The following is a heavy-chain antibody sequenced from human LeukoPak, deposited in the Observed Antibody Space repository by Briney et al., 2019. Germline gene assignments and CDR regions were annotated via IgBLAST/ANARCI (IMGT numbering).Heavy chain of an antibody. CDR3: ARGGGTFDY. CDR2: IYYRGST. D-gene: IGHD3-16*01. J-gene: IGHJ4*02. V-gene: IGHV4-59*12. CDR1: GGSISSDY. Sequence: SETLSLTCTVSGGSISSDYWSWIRQPPGKGLEWIGYIYYRGSTNYNPSLKSRVTISVDTSKNQFSLKLSSVTAADTAVYYCARGGGTFDYWGQGTLVTVSS.